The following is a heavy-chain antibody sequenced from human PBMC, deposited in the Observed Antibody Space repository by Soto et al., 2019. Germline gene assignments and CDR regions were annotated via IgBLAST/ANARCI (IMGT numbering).Heavy chain of an antibody. D-gene: IGHD1-26*01. CDR2: INPKNGDT. CDR3: ARSTGSYSYFGMDV. J-gene: IGHJ6*02. V-gene: IGHV1-2*02. Sequence: ASVKVSCKASGYTLTDYYMHWVRQTPGQGLEWMGWINPKNGDTNSAQKFRGRVTMTRDTSISTAYLELSSLRSDDTAVYYCARSTGSYSYFGMDVWGQGATVTVSS. CDR1: GYTLTDYY.